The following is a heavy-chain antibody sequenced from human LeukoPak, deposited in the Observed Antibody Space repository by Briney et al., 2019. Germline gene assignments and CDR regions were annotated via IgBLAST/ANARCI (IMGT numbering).Heavy chain of an antibody. CDR1: GFTFSSYS. V-gene: IGHV3-21*01. CDR2: ISSSSSYI. Sequence: GGSLRLSCAASGFTFSSYSMNWVRQAPGKGLEWVSSISSSSSYIYYADSVKGRFTISRDNSKNTLYLQMNSLRAEDTAVYYCAKDHSYGNSYYYYMDVWGKGTTVTVSS. CDR3: AKDHSYGNSYYYYMDV. J-gene: IGHJ6*03. D-gene: IGHD5-18*01.